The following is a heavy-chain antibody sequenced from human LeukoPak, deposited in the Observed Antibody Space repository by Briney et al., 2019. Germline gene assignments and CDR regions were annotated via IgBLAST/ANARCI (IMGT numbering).Heavy chain of an antibody. D-gene: IGHD3-3*01. CDR1: GYTFTGYY. CDR3: ARDRGLYGYYNFQH. V-gene: IGHV1-2*02. CDR2: INPNSGGT. J-gene: IGHJ1*01. Sequence: ASVKVSCKASGYTFTGYYMHWVRQAPGQGLEWMGWINPNSGGTNYAQKFQGRVTMTRDTSISTAYMELSRLRSDDTAVYYCARDRGLYGYYNFQHWGQGTLVTVSS.